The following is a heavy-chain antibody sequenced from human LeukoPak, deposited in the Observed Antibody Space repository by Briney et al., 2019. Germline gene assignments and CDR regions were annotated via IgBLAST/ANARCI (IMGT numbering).Heavy chain of an antibody. J-gene: IGHJ5*02. CDR2: IYYSGST. CDR1: GGSISSYY. Sequence: KPSETLSLTCTVSGGSISSYYWSWIRQPPGKGLEWIGYIYYSGSTNYNSSLKGRVTMSLDTSKNQFSLKLTSVTAADTAVYYCARGDYVWGSNRLGWFDPWGQGTQVTVSS. V-gene: IGHV4-59*01. CDR3: ARGDYVWGSNRLGWFDP. D-gene: IGHD3-16*02.